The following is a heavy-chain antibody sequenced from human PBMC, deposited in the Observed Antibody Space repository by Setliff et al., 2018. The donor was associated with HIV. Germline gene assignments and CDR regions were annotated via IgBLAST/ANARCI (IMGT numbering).Heavy chain of an antibody. CDR2: IRYDGSNK. CDR1: GFTFSHYG. Sequence: GGSLRLSCAASGFTFSHYGMHWVRQAPGKGLEWVAFIRYDGSNKYYADSVKGRFTISRDNAKNSLYLQMNSLRAEDTAVYYCARGHCNSDKCWYTWFDPWGQGTLVTVSS. V-gene: IGHV3-30*02. J-gene: IGHJ5*02. CDR3: ARGHCNSDKCWYTWFDP. D-gene: IGHD2-2*01.